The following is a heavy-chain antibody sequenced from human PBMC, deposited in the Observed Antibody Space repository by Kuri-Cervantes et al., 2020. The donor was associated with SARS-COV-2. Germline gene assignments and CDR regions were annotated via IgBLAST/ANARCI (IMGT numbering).Heavy chain of an antibody. V-gene: IGHV3-21*01. CDR3: ARRTARGGAFDI. D-gene: IGHD6-6*01. CDR1: GFTFSSYA. Sequence: GESLKISCAASGFTFSSYAMSWVRQAPGKGLEWVSSISSSSSYIYYADSVKGRFTISRDNAKNSLYLQMNSLRAEDTAVYYCARRTARGGAFDIWGQGTMVTVSS. J-gene: IGHJ3*02. CDR2: ISSSSSYI.